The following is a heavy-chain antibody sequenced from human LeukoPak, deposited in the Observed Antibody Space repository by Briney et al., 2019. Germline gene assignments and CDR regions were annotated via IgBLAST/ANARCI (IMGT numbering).Heavy chain of an antibody. J-gene: IGHJ4*02. CDR1: GFTFSSYG. Sequence: GRSLRLSCAASGFTFSSYGMHWVRQAPGKGLEWVAVISYDGSNKYYADSVKGRFTISRDNSKNTLYLQMNSLRAEDTAVYYCAKDYRGGYSYATSHHWGQGTLVTVSS. V-gene: IGHV3-30*18. D-gene: IGHD5-18*01. CDR2: ISYDGSNK. CDR3: AKDYRGGYSYATSHH.